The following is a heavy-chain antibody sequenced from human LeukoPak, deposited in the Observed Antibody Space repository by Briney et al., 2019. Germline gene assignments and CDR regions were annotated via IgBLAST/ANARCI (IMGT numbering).Heavy chain of an antibody. Sequence: SETLSLTCTVSGASISSSSYYWGWLRQPPGKGLEWFGSIYYSGSTYYSPSLKSQVTISVDTSKNQFSLKLSSVTAADTAVYNCARLRFLEWLLVDYWGQGTLVTVSS. D-gene: IGHD3-3*01. V-gene: IGHV4-39*01. CDR1: GASISSSSYY. CDR2: IYYSGST. J-gene: IGHJ4*02. CDR3: ARLRFLEWLLVDY.